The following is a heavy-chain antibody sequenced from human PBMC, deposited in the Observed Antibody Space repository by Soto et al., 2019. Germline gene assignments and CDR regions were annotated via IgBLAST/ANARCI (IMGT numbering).Heavy chain of an antibody. D-gene: IGHD1-26*01. J-gene: IGHJ6*02. V-gene: IGHV4-34*01. CDR1: GGSLSGYY. CDR2: SNHSGGT. CDR3: ARGRGGAREYFYYGMDV. Sequence: QVQLHQWGAGLLKPSETLSLTCGVYGGSLSGYYWPWVRQPPGRGLEWIGESNHSGGTKYNPSLKTRVNISLDMSKNQFSLKLNSVTAADTAAYYCARGRGGAREYFYYGMDVWGQGTTVTVSS.